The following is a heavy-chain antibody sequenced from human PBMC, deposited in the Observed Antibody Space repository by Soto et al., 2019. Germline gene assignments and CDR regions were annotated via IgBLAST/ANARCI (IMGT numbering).Heavy chain of an antibody. CDR2: IYYSGST. J-gene: IGHJ6*02. Sequence: SETLSLTCTVSGGSISSYYWSWIRQPPGKGLEWIGYIYYSGSTNYNPSLKSRVTISVDTSKNQFSLKLISVTAADTAVYYCARATLLLGFGEPGINGMDVWGQGTTVTVSS. CDR1: GGSISSYY. V-gene: IGHV4-59*01. D-gene: IGHD3-10*01. CDR3: ARATLLLGFGEPGINGMDV.